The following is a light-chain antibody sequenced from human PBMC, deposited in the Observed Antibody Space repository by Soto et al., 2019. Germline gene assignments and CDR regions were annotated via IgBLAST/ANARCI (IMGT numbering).Light chain of an antibody. CDR3: QQYNNYAFT. CDR1: QSISSW. CDR2: KAS. V-gene: IGKV1-5*03. J-gene: IGKJ3*01. Sequence: DIQMTQSPSTLSASVGDRVNITCRASQSISSWLAWYQQKAGEAPKLLMYKASTLDSGVPSRFSGSGSGTEFPLTISSLQPEDFATYYCQQYNNYAFTFGPGTKVDFK.